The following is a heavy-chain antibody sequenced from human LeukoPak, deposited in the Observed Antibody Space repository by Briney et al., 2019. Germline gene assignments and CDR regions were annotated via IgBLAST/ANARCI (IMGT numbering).Heavy chain of an antibody. D-gene: IGHD3-22*01. CDR3: AGSRDAYFDTSGYSYYFDY. CDR1: GGSFSDYY. Sequence: SETLSLTCAVYGGSFSDYYWSWIRQPPEKGLEWIGEINHSGSTNYNPSLKSRVTISVDTSKKQFSLELSSVTAADTAVYYCAGSRDAYFDTSGYSYYFDYWGQGSLVTVSS. V-gene: IGHV4-34*01. J-gene: IGHJ4*02. CDR2: INHSGST.